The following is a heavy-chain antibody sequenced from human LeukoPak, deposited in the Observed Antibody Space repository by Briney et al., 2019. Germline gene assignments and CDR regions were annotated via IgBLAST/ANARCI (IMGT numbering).Heavy chain of an antibody. J-gene: IGHJ4*02. V-gene: IGHV1-18*04. D-gene: IGHD3-10*01. CDR1: GYSFISYG. Sequence: ASVKVSCKASGYSFISYGVSWVRQGPGQGLEWMGWISPHSGNTNSAQKFQGRVTMTTDTSTSTAYMELRSLRSDDTAVYYCARTYYGSGTYYTFRGQGTPVTVSS. CDR2: ISPHSGNT. CDR3: ARTYYGSGTYYTF.